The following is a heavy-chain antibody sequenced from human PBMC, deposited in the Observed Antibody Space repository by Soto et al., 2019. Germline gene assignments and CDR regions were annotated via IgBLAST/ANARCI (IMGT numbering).Heavy chain of an antibody. J-gene: IGHJ4*02. Sequence: EVQLVESGGGLVQPGGSLRLSCAASGFTFSSYWMHWVRQAPGKGLVWVSGINSDGSSTSYADSVKGRFTISRDNAKNTLYLQMNSLRAEDTAVYYCARETCGGGCRFDYWGQGTLVTVSS. CDR2: INSDGSST. D-gene: IGHD2-21*02. CDR3: ARETCGGGCRFDY. CDR1: GFTFSSYW. V-gene: IGHV3-74*01.